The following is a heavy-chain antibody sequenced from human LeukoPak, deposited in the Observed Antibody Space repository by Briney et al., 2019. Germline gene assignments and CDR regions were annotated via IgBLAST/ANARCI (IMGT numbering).Heavy chain of an antibody. CDR2: ISTTTR. CDR1: GFSLSSYN. D-gene: IGHD6-13*01. V-gene: IGHV3-21*01. Sequence: GGSLRLSCAASGFSLSSYNMNWVRQAPGKGLEWVSSISTTTRYADSVKGRFTISRDDSKNTLYLQMNSLRAEDTAVYYCARVSGIAAPGPFDFWGQGTLVTVSS. J-gene: IGHJ4*02. CDR3: ARVSGIAAPGPFDF.